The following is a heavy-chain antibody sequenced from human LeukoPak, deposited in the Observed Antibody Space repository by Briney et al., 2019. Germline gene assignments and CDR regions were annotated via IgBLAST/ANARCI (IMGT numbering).Heavy chain of an antibody. D-gene: IGHD2-15*01. CDR2: IYYSGST. CDR1: GGSISSYY. V-gene: IGHV4-59*01. CDR3: ARGIFTAFDI. Sequence: PSETLSLTCTVSGGSISSYYWSWIRQPPGKGLEWIGYIYYSGSTNYNPPLKSRVTISVDTSKNQFSLKLSSVTAADTAVYYCARGIFTAFDIWGQGTMVTVSS. J-gene: IGHJ3*02.